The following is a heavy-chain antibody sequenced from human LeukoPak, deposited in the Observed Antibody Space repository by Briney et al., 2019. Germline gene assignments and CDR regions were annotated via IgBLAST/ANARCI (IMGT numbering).Heavy chain of an antibody. D-gene: IGHD2-15*01. CDR2: IYYSGST. J-gene: IGHJ5*02. Sequence: PSETLSLTCTVSGGSISSYYWSWIRQPPGKGLEWIGYIYYSGSTNYNPSLKSRVTISVDTSKNQFSLKLTSVTAADTAVYYCARQGGYCSGSSCYPNWFDPWGQGTLVTVSS. V-gene: IGHV4-59*08. CDR3: ARQGGYCSGSSCYPNWFDP. CDR1: GGSISSYY.